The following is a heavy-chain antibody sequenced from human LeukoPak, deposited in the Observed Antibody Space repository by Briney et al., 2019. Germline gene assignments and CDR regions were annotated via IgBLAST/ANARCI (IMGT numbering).Heavy chain of an antibody. CDR1: GFTFSSYA. Sequence: GSLRLSCAASGFTFSSYAMSWIRQPPGKGLEWIGYIYYTGSTNYNPSLKSRVTISVDTSKNQFSLNLSSVTAADTAVYYCARDSGGGGGDFDYWGQGTLVTVSS. V-gene: IGHV4-59*01. CDR2: IYYTGST. J-gene: IGHJ4*02. D-gene: IGHD2-15*01. CDR3: ARDSGGGGGDFDY.